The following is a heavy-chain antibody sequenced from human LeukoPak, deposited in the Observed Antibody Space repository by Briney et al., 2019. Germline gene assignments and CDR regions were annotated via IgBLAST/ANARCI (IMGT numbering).Heavy chain of an antibody. CDR1: GGTFSSYA. Sequence: ASVKVSRKASGGTFSSYAISWVRQAPGQGLEWVGGIIPIFGTANYAQKFQGRVTITTDESTSTAYMELSSLRSEDTAVYYCASRKTYDSSGYYYVNWFDPWGQGTLVTVSS. CDR3: ASRKTYDSSGYYYVNWFDP. D-gene: IGHD3-22*01. J-gene: IGHJ5*02. V-gene: IGHV1-69*05. CDR2: IIPIFGTA.